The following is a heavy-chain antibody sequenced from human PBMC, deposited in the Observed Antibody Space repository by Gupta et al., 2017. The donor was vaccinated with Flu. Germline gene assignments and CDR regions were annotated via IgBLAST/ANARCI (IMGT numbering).Heavy chain of an antibody. CDR1: TFSSYG. V-gene: IGHV3-48*01. CDR2: ISGSGTTI. J-gene: IGHJ4*02. Sequence: TFSSYGMNWVRQLPGKGLEWLSYISGSGTTIHYADSVKGRFTISRDNAKNSLYLQMNSLRAEDTAVYYCASYYYDSSGTHFWGQGTLGTVSS. CDR3: ASYYYDSSGTHF. D-gene: IGHD3-22*01.